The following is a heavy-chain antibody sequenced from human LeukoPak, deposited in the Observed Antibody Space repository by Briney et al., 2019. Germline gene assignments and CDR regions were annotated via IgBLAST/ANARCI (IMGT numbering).Heavy chain of an antibody. CDR2: IYPGDSDA. CDR1: GYSFTSYW. Sequence: GESLKISCKGSGYSFTSYWIGWVRQMPGKGLEWMGIIYPGDSDARYSPSFQGQVTISADKSISTAYLQWSSLKASDTAMYYCARPFDYYGSGSYYTHFDYWGQGTLVTASS. D-gene: IGHD3-10*01. V-gene: IGHV5-51*01. J-gene: IGHJ4*02. CDR3: ARPFDYYGSGSYYTHFDY.